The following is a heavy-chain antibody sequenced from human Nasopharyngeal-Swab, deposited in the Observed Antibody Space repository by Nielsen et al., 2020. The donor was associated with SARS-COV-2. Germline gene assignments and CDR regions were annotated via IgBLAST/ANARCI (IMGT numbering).Heavy chain of an antibody. J-gene: IGHJ3*02. V-gene: IGHV3-49*01. CDR3: ARSVGSFYGQGAFDI. Sequence: GESLKISCTTSGFTFGDYAMSWFRQAPGKGLEWVGFIRSKTYGGAPEYAASVKGRFTISIDGAESIAYLQMNSLETEDTGVYYCARSVGSFYGQGAFDIWGQGTMVTVSS. D-gene: IGHD1-26*01. CDR1: GFTFGDYA. CDR2: IRSKTYGGAP.